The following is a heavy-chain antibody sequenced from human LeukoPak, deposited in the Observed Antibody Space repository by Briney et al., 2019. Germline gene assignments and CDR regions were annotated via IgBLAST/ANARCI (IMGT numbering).Heavy chain of an antibody. CDR3: ARSSKQQLTPDY. Sequence: SQTLSLTCTVSGGSISSGGYYWSWIRQHPGKGLEWIGYIYYSGSTYYNPSLKSRVTISVDTSKNQFSLKLSSVTAADTAVYYCARSSKQQLTPDYWGQGTLVTVSS. CDR2: IYYSGST. V-gene: IGHV4-31*03. J-gene: IGHJ4*02. CDR1: GGSISSGGYY. D-gene: IGHD6-13*01.